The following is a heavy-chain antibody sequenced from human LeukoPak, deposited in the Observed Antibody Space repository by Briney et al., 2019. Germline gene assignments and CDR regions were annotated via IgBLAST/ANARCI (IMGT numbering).Heavy chain of an antibody. J-gene: IGHJ4*02. Sequence: GGSLRLSCAASGFTFDDYAMHWVRQAPGKGLEWVSGISWNSGSIGYADSVKGRFTISRDNAKNSLYLQMNSLRAEDTALYCCAKAAAYYGSGSTFDYWGQGTLVTVSS. D-gene: IGHD3-10*01. CDR1: GFTFDDYA. V-gene: IGHV3-9*01. CDR2: ISWNSGSI. CDR3: AKAAAYYGSGSTFDY.